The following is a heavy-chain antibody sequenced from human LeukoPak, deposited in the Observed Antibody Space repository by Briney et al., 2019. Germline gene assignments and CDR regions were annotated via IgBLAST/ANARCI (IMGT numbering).Heavy chain of an antibody. J-gene: IGHJ6*03. CDR3: ARGRLEGHYYYMDV. V-gene: IGHV4-4*07. CDR1: GGSISSYY. CDR2: IYTSGST. Sequence: SETLSLTCTVSGGSISSYYWSWIRQPAGKGLEWIGRIYTSGSTNYNPSLKSRVTMSVDTSKNQFSLKLSSVTAADTAVYYCARGRLEGHYYYMDVWGKGTTVTVSS. D-gene: IGHD3-16*01.